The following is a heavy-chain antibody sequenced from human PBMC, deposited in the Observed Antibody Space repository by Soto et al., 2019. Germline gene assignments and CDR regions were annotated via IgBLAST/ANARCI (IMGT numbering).Heavy chain of an antibody. V-gene: IGHV3-23*01. CDR2: ISGSGGST. CDR3: AKDNWNPRVSDYFDY. CDR1: GFTFSSYA. J-gene: IGHJ4*02. Sequence: GGSLRLSCAASGFTFSSYAMSWVRQAPGKGLEWVSAISGSGGSTYYADSVKGRFTISRANSKNTLYLQMNSLRAEDTAVYYCAKDNWNPRVSDYFDYWGQGTLVTVSS. D-gene: IGHD1-1*01.